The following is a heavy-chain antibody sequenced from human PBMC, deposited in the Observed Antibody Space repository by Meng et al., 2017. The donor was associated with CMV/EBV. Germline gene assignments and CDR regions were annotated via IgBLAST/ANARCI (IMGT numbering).Heavy chain of an antibody. D-gene: IGHD3-3*01. J-gene: IGHJ5*02. Sequence: FTFSSYSMNWVRQAPRKGLEWVSSISSSSSYIYYADSVKGRFTISRDNAKNSLYLQMNSLRAEDTAVYYCARDLPYYDFWSGYNWLDPWGQGTLVTVSS. CDR1: FTFSSYS. CDR3: ARDLPYYDFWSGYNWLDP. V-gene: IGHV3-21*03. CDR2: ISSSSSYI.